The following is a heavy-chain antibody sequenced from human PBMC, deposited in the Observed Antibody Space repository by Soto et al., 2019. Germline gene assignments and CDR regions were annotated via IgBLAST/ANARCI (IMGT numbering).Heavy chain of an antibody. V-gene: IGHV1-69*13. CDR1: GGTFSSYA. D-gene: IGHD3-10*01. CDR2: IIPIFGTA. CDR3: ARGETLWFGESRGDY. J-gene: IGHJ4*02. Sequence: ASVKVSCKASGGTFSSYAISWVRQAPGQGLEWMGGIIPIFGTANYAQKFQGRVTITADESTSTAYMELSSLRSEDTAVYYCARGETLWFGESRGDYWGQGTLVTVSS.